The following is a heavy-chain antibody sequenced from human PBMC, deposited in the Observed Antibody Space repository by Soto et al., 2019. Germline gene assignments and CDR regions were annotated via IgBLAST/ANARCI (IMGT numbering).Heavy chain of an antibody. CDR2: INHSGST. CDR3: ARGGRYSSSGKSTDYYYYMDV. V-gene: IGHV4-34*01. J-gene: IGHJ6*03. Sequence: QVQLQQWGAGLLKPSETLSLTCAVYGGSFSGYYWSWIRQPPGKGLEWIGEINHSGSTNYNPSLKSRVTISVDTSKNQLSLKLSSVTAADTAVYYCARGGRYSSSGKSTDYYYYMDVWGKGTTVTVSS. CDR1: GGSFSGYY. D-gene: IGHD6-6*01.